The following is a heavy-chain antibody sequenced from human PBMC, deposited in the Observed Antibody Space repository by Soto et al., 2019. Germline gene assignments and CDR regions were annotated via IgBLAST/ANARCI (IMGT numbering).Heavy chain of an antibody. CDR1: GFTFSSYA. CDR2: ISGSGGST. CDR3: AKGPLCSSTSCPPDYFDY. D-gene: IGHD2-2*01. V-gene: IGHV3-23*01. J-gene: IGHJ4*02. Sequence: PGGSLRLSCAASGFTFSSYAMSWVRQAPGKGLEWVSAISGSGGSTYYADSVKGRFTISRDNSKNTLYLQMNSLRAEDTAVYYCAKGPLCSSTSCPPDYFDYWGQGTLVTVSS.